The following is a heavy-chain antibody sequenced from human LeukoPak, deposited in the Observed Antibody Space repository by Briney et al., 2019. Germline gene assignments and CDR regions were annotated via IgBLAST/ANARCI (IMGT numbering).Heavy chain of an antibody. J-gene: IGHJ4*02. CDR2: IYTSGST. CDR1: GGSISSYY. Sequence: SETLSLTCTVSGGSISSYYWSWIRQPAGKGLEWIGRIYTSGSTNYNPSLKSRVTMPVDTSKNQFSLRLSSMTAADTALYYCAREVRYLEWLILDSWGQGTLVTVSS. D-gene: IGHD3-3*01. V-gene: IGHV4-4*07. CDR3: AREVRYLEWLILDS.